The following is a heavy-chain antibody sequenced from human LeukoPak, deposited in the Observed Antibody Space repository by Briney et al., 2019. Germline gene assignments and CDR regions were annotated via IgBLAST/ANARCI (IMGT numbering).Heavy chain of an antibody. CDR1: GFTFSSYW. J-gene: IGHJ5*02. V-gene: IGHV3-74*01. CDR3: ARDTVTNNWFDP. D-gene: IGHD4-11*01. Sequence: GGSLRLSCAASGFTFSSYWMHWVRQAPGKGLVWVSRINTDGSSTSYADSVKDRFTISRDNAKNTLYLQMNSLRAEDTAVYYCARDTVTNNWFDPWGQGTLVTVSS. CDR2: INTDGSST.